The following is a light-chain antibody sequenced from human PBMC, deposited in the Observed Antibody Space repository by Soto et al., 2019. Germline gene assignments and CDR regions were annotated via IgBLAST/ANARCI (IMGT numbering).Light chain of an antibody. CDR1: SGHSSYA. V-gene: IGLV4-69*01. CDR3: QTWGAFGVV. Sequence: QSVLTQSPSASASLGASVKLTCTLSSGHSSYAIAWHQQQPEKGPRYLMKLNSDGSHSKGDGIPDRFSGSSSGAERYLTISRLQSEDEADYSCQTWGAFGVVFGGGTKVTVL. CDR2: LNSDGSH. J-gene: IGLJ2*01.